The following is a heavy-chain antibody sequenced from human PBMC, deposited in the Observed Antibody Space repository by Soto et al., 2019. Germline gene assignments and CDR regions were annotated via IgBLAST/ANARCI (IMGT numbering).Heavy chain of an antibody. Sequence: GASVKVSCKVSGYTLTELSMHLVRRAPGKGLEWMGGFDPEDGETIYAQKFQGRVTMTEDTSTDTAYMELSSLRSEDTAVYYCPTYPGELPYYKNAFDIWGQGTRATVPS. V-gene: IGHV1-24*01. CDR3: PTYPGELPYYKNAFDI. CDR2: FDPEDGET. CDR1: GYTLTELS. D-gene: IGHD1-26*01. J-gene: IGHJ3*02.